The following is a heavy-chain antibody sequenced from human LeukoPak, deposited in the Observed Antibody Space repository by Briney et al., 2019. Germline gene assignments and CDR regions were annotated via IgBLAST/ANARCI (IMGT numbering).Heavy chain of an antibody. D-gene: IGHD1-1*01. J-gene: IGHJ6*03. CDR2: IKQDGSEK. Sequence: GGSLRLSCAASGFTFSSYWMSWVRQAPGKGLEWVANIKQDGSEKYYVDSVKGRFTISRDNAKNSLYLQMNSLRAEDTAVYYCARVQGLLYYYYYMDVWGKGTTVTISS. CDR3: ARVQGLLYYYYYMDV. CDR1: GFTFSSYW. V-gene: IGHV3-7*01.